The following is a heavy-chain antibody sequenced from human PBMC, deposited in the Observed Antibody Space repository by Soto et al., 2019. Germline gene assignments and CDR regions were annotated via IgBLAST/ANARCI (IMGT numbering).Heavy chain of an antibody. CDR1: GYTFTNYG. CDR2: ITTDKGKT. J-gene: IGHJ4*02. CDR3: AHRSPAFDY. Sequence: QVQLVQSGPEVKKPGASVKVSCKTSGYTFTNYGISWVRRAPGQGLEWMGWITTDKGKTTYAQKFQGRVTMTTDTSKSTAYMELRSLRSDDTAMYYCAHRSPAFDYWGQGTLVTVSS. V-gene: IGHV1-18*01.